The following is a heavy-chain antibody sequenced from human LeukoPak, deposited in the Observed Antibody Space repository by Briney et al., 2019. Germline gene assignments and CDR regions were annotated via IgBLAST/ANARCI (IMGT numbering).Heavy chain of an antibody. V-gene: IGHV3-21*04. CDR1: GFTFSSYS. CDR3: AKDPEYYYDSSGYLDR. J-gene: IGHJ5*02. CDR2: ISSSSSYI. Sequence: GGSLRLSCAASGFTFSSYSMNWVRQAPGKGLEWVSSISSSSSYIYYADSVKGRFTISRDNAKNSLYLQMNSLRAEDTALYYCAKDPEYYYDSSGYLDRWGQGTLVTVSS. D-gene: IGHD3-22*01.